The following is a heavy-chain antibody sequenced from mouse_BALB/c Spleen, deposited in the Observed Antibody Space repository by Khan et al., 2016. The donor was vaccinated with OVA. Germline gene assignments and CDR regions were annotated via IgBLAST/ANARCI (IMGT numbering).Heavy chain of an antibody. CDR1: GYSITSDYA. CDR3: ARWFTY. V-gene: IGHV3-2*02. CDR2: ISYSGST. Sequence: EVQLQESGPGLVKPSQSLSLTCTVTGYSITSDYAWNWLRQFPGNKLEWMGYISYSGSTTYNPSLKSRISITRDTSKNQFCLQLNSVTTEDTATYYCARWFTYWGQGTLVTVSA. J-gene: IGHJ3*01.